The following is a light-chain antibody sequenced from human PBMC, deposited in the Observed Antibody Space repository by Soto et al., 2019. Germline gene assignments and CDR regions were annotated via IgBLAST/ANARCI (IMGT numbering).Light chain of an antibody. J-gene: IGLJ3*02. CDR1: SSDVGGYNY. CDR2: EVS. V-gene: IGLV2-14*03. Sequence: QSALTQPASVSGSRGQSITISCTGTSSDVGGYNYVSWFQQHPGKAPKLKIYEVSNRPSGVSNRFSGSKSGYTASLTISELQAEDEADYYCTSFTSSSTWVFGGGTKLTVL. CDR3: TSFTSSSTWV.